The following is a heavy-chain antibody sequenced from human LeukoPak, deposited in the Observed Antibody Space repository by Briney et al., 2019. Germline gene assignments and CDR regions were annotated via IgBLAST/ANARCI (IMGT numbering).Heavy chain of an antibody. CDR1: GGSINSYW. V-gene: IGHV4-4*07. Sequence: SEALSLTCSVSGGSINSYWWSWIRQPAGKGLEFIGRIYTTGMTNYNPSLKSRVSMSVDTSKNQFSLELRSVTAADTAVYFCARAGYTISSYRFDYWGQGALVTVSS. CDR2: IYTTGMT. CDR3: ARAGYTISSYRFDY. J-gene: IGHJ4*02. D-gene: IGHD3-16*02.